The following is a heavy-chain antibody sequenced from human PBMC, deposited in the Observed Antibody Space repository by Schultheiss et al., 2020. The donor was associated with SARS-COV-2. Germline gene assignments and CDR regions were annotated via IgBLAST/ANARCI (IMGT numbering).Heavy chain of an antibody. CDR3: AKGAGWRNYYYYYGMDV. J-gene: IGHJ6*02. D-gene: IGHD6-19*01. CDR1: GFTVSSNY. CDR2: IYSGGST. Sequence: GGSLRLSCAASGFTVSSNYLSWVRQAPGKGLEWVSVIYSGGSTYYADSVKGRFTISRDNSKNTLYLQMNSLRAEDTAVYYCAKGAGWRNYYYYYGMDVWGQGTTVTVSS. V-gene: IGHV3-53*01.